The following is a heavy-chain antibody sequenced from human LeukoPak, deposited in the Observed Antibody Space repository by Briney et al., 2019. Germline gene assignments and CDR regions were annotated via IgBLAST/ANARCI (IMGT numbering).Heavy chain of an antibody. CDR3: AKAGGYPDAFDI. CDR2: ISGSGGGT. Sequence: GGSLRLSCAASEFTFRSYAMSWVRQAPGKGLEWVSHISGSGGGTYYADSVKGRFTISRDNSRNTLYLQMNSLRAEDTAVYYCAKAGGYPDAFDIWGQGTMVTVSS. J-gene: IGHJ3*02. V-gene: IGHV3-23*01. CDR1: EFTFRSYA. D-gene: IGHD2-8*02.